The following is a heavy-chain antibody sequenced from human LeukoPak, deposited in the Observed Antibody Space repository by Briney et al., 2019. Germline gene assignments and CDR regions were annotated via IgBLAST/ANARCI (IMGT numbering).Heavy chain of an antibody. J-gene: IGHJ3*02. CDR1: GFTFSSYG. Sequence: GGSLRLSCAASGFTFSSYGMHWVRQAPGKGLEWVAFIRYDGSNKYYADSVKGRFTISRDNSKNTLYLQMNSLRAEDTAVYYCAKVQRITMIGDAFDIWGQGTMVTVSS. CDR3: AKVQRITMIGDAFDI. D-gene: IGHD3-22*01. V-gene: IGHV3-30*02. CDR2: IRYDGSNK.